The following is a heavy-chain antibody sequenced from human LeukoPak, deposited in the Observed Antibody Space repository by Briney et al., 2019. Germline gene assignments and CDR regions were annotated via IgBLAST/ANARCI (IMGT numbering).Heavy chain of an antibody. CDR2: IYYSGST. V-gene: IGHV4-59*01. CDR1: GGSFSGYY. CDR3: ARGLGSWYGWGYYYYMDV. J-gene: IGHJ6*03. Sequence: PSETLSLTCAVYGGSFSGYYWSWIRQPPGKGLEWIGYIYYSGSTNYNPSLKSRVTISVDTSKNQFSLKLSSVTAADTAVYYCARGLGSWYGWGYYYYMDVWGKGTTVTVSS. D-gene: IGHD6-13*01.